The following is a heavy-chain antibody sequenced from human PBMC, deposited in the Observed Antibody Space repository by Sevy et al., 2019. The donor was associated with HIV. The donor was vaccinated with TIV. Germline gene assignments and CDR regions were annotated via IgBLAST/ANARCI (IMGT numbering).Heavy chain of an antibody. CDR3: ARQVGQLRFFDWSPGYFDY. CDR2: IYYSGRT. V-gene: IGHV4-39*01. J-gene: IGHJ4*02. D-gene: IGHD3-9*01. Sequence: SETLSLTCTVSGDSISSSPYYWGWIRQSHGKGLEWIGSIYYSGRTYYNPSLKSRFPISVDTSKNQFSLKLNSVTAADTAVYYCARQVGQLRFFDWSPGYFDYWGQGILVTVSS. CDR1: GDSISSSPYY.